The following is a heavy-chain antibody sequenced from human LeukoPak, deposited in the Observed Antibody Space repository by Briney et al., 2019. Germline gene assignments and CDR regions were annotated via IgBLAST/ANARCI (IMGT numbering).Heavy chain of an antibody. J-gene: IGHJ4*02. CDR2: IYYSGST. Sequence: SETPSLTCTVSGGSISSYYWSWIRQPPGKGLEWIGYIYYSGSTNYNPSLKSRVTISVDTSKNQFSLKLSSVTAADTAVYYCARHVGRLHQVDYWGQGTLVTVSS. CDR1: GGSISSYY. CDR3: ARHVGRLHQVDY. D-gene: IGHD5-24*01. V-gene: IGHV4-59*08.